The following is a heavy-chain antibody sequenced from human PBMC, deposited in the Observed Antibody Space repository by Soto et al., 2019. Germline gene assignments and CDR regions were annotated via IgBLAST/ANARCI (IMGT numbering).Heavy chain of an antibody. CDR3: ARLPNYDILTGYRDYFDY. Sequence: GESLKISCKGSGYSFTSYWIGWVRQMPGKGLEWMGIIYPGDSDTRYSPSFQGQVTISADKSISTAYLQWSSLKASDTAMYYSARLPNYDILTGYRDYFDYWGQGTLVTVSS. D-gene: IGHD3-9*01. J-gene: IGHJ4*02. CDR2: IYPGDSDT. V-gene: IGHV5-51*01. CDR1: GYSFTSYW.